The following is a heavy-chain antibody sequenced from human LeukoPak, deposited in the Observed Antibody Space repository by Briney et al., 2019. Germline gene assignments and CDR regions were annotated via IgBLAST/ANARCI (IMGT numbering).Heavy chain of an antibody. CDR3: AREDGDAWFDP. V-gene: IGHV3-30*14. Sequence: PGGSLRLSCAASGFTFSSYAMHWVRQAPGKGLEWVAVISYDGSNKYYADSVKGRFTISRDNSKNTLYLQMNSLRAEDTAVYYCAREDGDAWFDPWGQGTLVTVSS. CDR2: ISYDGSNK. J-gene: IGHJ5*02. CDR1: GFTFSSYA. D-gene: IGHD4-17*01.